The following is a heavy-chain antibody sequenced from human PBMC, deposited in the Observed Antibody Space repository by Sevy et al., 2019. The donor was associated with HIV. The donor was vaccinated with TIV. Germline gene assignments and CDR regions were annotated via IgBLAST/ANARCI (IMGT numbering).Heavy chain of an antibody. CDR1: GDSVSSNSVT. CDR3: TRVVPGTSNWFDP. D-gene: IGHD3-10*01. Sequence: SQTLSLTCAISGDSVSSNSVTWNWIRQSPSRGLEWLGRTYYRSKWYYDYAVSMKSRITINPDTSMNQCSLQLNSVTPEDTAVYFCTRVVPGTSNWFDPWGQGTLVTVSS. CDR2: TYYRSKWYY. J-gene: IGHJ5*02. V-gene: IGHV6-1*01.